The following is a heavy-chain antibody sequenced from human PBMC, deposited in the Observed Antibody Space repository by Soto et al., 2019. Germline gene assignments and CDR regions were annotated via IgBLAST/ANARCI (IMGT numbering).Heavy chain of an antibody. CDR2: IYPGDSDT. D-gene: IGHD4-17*01. CDR1: GYSFTSYW. Sequence: GESLKISCKGSGYSFTSYWIGWVRQMPGKGLEWMGIIYPGDSDTRYSPSFRGQVTISADRSITTAYLQWSSLKASDTAMYYCARPPNGDYDFMDVWGRGTKVTVSS. CDR3: ARPPNGDYDFMDV. J-gene: IGHJ6*02. V-gene: IGHV5-51*01.